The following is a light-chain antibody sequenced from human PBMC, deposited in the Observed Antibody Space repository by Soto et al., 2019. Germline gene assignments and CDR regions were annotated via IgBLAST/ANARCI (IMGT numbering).Light chain of an antibody. Sequence: QSALTQPASVSGSPGQSITISCTGTSSDVGGYNYVSWYQQHPGKAPKLMIYDVSNRPSGVSNRFAGSKAGNTASLNISGLQAEDEAYYCGTSYTSSSTLYVFGTGTKVTVL. J-gene: IGLJ1*01. V-gene: IGLV2-14*01. CDR2: DVS. CDR1: SSDVGGYNY. CDR3: TSYTSSSTLYV.